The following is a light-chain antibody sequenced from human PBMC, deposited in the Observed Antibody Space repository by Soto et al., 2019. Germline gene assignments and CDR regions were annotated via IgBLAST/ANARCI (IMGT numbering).Light chain of an antibody. CDR2: GAS. V-gene: IGKV3-20*01. J-gene: IGKJ2*01. CDR1: QSVSSSL. Sequence: EIVLTQSPGTLSLSPGERATLSCRASQSVSSSLLAWYQQKPGQAPRLLIYGASSRATGVPDRFSGSGSGTTFTITISRLEPEDLAVYYGQQYGRSPRTFGQGTKLEIK. CDR3: QQYGRSPRT.